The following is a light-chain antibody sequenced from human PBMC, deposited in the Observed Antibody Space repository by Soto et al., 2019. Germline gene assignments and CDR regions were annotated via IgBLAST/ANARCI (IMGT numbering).Light chain of an antibody. CDR1: QRISSW. CDR2: DAS. J-gene: IGKJ1*01. V-gene: IGKV1-5*01. CDR3: QRYNSYSP. Sequence: DIQMTQSPSTLSASVGDRVTITCRASQRISSWLAWYQQKPGKAPKLLIYDASSLESGVPSRFSGSGSGTEFTLTISSLQPDEFATYYCQRYNSYSPFGQGTKVDIK.